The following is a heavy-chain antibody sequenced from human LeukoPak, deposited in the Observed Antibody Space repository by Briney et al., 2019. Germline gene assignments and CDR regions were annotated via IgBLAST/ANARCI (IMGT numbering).Heavy chain of an antibody. CDR3: ARGPFKDSGPFDY. CDR1: GYSISSGYY. J-gene: IGHJ4*02. Sequence: PSETLSLTCTVSGYSISSGYYWSWIRQPAGMGLEWIGRIYSSGITNHNPSLKSRVTMSVDASKNHFSLKLSSVTAADTAVYYCARGPFKDSGPFDYWGQGTLVTVSS. D-gene: IGHD2-15*01. V-gene: IGHV4-4*07. CDR2: IYSSGIT.